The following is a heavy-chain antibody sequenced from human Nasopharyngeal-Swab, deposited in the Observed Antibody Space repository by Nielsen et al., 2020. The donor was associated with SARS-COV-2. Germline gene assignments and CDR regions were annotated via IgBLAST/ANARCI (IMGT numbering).Heavy chain of an antibody. V-gene: IGHV3-23*01. CDR3: ARVGICNNDWCGNYDT. Sequence: GGSLRLSCTGSGYIFGNYAISWVRQAPGQGLEWVSTVDFDGVRTHYADSVKGRFLVSRDNSKNTAYLQMNSLKTEDTAVYYCARVGICNNDWCGNYDTWGQGTLVTVSS. J-gene: IGHJ4*02. CDR2: VDFDGVRT. D-gene: IGHD3-9*01. CDR1: GYIFGNYA.